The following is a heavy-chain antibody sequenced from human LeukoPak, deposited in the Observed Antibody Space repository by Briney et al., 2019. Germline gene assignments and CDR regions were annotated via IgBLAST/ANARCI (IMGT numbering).Heavy chain of an antibody. J-gene: IGHJ6*02. CDR3: ARAHVDTANYYYYNGMDV. Sequence: SETLSLTCTVSGGSISSYYWSWIRQPTGKGLEWIGRIYTSGSTNYNPSLKSRVTMSVDTSKNQFSLKLSSVTAADTAVYYCARAHVDTANYYYYNGMDVWGQGTTVTVSS. CDR2: IYTSGST. CDR1: GGSISSYY. V-gene: IGHV4-4*07. D-gene: IGHD5-18*01.